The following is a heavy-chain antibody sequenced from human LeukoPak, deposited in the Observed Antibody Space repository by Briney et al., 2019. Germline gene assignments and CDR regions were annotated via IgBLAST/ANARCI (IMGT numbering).Heavy chain of an antibody. Sequence: SQTLSLTCAVSGGSISSGGYSWSWIRQPPGKGLEWIGYIYHSGSTYYNPSLKSRVTISVDRSKNQFSLKLSSVTAADTAVYYCARGRGTAAAAGDFDIWGQGTMVTVSS. CDR1: GGSISSGGYS. CDR3: ARGRGTAAAAGDFDI. V-gene: IGHV4-30-2*01. J-gene: IGHJ3*02. D-gene: IGHD6-13*01. CDR2: IYHSGST.